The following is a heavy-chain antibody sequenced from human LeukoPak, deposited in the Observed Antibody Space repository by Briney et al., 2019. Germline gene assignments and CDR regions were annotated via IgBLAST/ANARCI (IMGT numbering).Heavy chain of an antibody. CDR1: GGAFSSYA. CDR3: AREYSNSPRGGYYFDY. D-gene: IGHD6-6*01. J-gene: IGHJ4*02. Sequence: SVKVSCKASGGAFSSYAVSWVRQAPGQGLEWMGGIIPIFGSASYPQKFQGRVTTTTDESTSTAYMELSSLTSEDTAVYYCAREYSNSPRGGYYFDYWGQGTLVTVSS. V-gene: IGHV1-69*05. CDR2: IIPIFGSA.